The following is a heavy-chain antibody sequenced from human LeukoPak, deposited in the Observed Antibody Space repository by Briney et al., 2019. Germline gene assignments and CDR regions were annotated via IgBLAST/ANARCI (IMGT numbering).Heavy chain of an antibody. CDR2: IYTSGST. J-gene: IGHJ2*01. CDR3: ARQQWLVDWYFDL. D-gene: IGHD6-19*01. CDR1: GGSISSGSYY. Sequence: SETLSLTCTVSGGSISSGSYYWSWIRQPAGKGLEWIGRIYTSGSTNYNPSLKSRVTISVDTSKNQFSLKLSSVTAADTAVYYCARQQWLVDWYFDLWGRGTLVTVSS. V-gene: IGHV4-61*02.